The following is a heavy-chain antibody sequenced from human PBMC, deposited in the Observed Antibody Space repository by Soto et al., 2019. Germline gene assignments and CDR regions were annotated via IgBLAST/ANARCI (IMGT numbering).Heavy chain of an antibody. V-gene: IGHV6-1*01. D-gene: IGHD6-6*01. CDR2: TYYRSKWYN. CDR1: GDSVSSTSAA. CDR3: ARVSRYSSSFGLDY. J-gene: IGHJ4*02. Sequence: SQTLPITCAISGDSVSSTSAAWNWIKQSPSRGLEWLGRTYYRSKWYNDYAVSVKSRITINPDTSKNQFSLQLNSVTPEDTAVYYCARVSRYSSSFGLDYWGQGTLVTVSS.